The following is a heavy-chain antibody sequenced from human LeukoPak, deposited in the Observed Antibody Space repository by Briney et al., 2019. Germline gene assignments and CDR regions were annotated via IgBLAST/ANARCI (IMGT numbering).Heavy chain of an antibody. CDR1: GFTVSSNY. J-gene: IGHJ4*02. V-gene: IGHV3-23*01. Sequence: GGSLRLSCAASGFTVSSNYMSWVRQAPGKGLEWVSAISGSGGSTYYADSVKGRFTISRDNSKNTLYLQMNSLRAEDTAVYYCAKDISGIAARRGGDYWGQGTLVTVSS. CDR2: ISGSGGST. CDR3: AKDISGIAARRGGDY. D-gene: IGHD6-6*01.